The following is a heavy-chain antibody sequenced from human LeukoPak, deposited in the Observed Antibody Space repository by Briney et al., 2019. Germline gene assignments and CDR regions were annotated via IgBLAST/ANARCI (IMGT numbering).Heavy chain of an antibody. D-gene: IGHD3-3*01. V-gene: IGHV1-69*04. CDR2: IIPILGIA. CDR1: GGTFSSYA. Sequence: GASVKVSCKASGGTFSSYAISWVRQAPGQGLEWMGRIIPILGIANYAQKFRGRVTITADKSTSTAYMELSSLRSEDTAVYYCATGDFWSGYWAYWGQGTLVTVSS. J-gene: IGHJ4*02. CDR3: ATGDFWSGYWAY.